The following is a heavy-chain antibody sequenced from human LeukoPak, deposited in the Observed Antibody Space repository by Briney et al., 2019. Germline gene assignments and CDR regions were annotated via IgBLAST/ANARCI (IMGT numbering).Heavy chain of an antibody. CDR3: ARVTEWNDFDY. J-gene: IGHJ4*02. V-gene: IGHV4-59*01. Sequence: PSETLSLTCTVSGGSINNYYWSWIRQPPGKTLEWIGYIYYTGSTNYNPSLKSRVTISVDTSKNQFSLELNSVTAADTAMYYCARVTEWNDFDYWGQGTLVTVSS. D-gene: IGHD1-1*01. CDR2: IYYTGST. CDR1: GGSINNYY.